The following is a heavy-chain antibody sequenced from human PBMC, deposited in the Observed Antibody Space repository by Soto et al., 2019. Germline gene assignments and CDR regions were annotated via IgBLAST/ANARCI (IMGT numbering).Heavy chain of an antibody. D-gene: IGHD1-7*01. CDR3: AKLITGTTSY. CDR2: IGSSGTTT. J-gene: IGHJ4*02. Sequence: EVQLLESGGGWVQPGGSLRLSCAASGFTFSAFGMTWVRQAPGKGLEWVSSIGSSGTTTYYADSVKGRFTISRDNSKNTLFLQTNSLRVEDTAVYYCAKLITGTTSYWGQGTLVTVSS. V-gene: IGHV3-23*01. CDR1: GFTFSAFG.